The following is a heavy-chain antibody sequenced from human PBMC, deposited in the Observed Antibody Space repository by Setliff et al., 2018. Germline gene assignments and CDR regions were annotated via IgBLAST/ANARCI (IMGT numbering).Heavy chain of an antibody. Sequence: TETLSLTCSVSSGSMRNYYWIWIRQPAGEGLEWIGRIYTSGSTNYNPSLKRRVTISLEMSKNQFSLTLSSVTAADTAVYYCARARPATIAGVVPGVADFGIDVWGQGTTVTVSS. CDR1: SGSMRNYY. D-gene: IGHD2-2*01. J-gene: IGHJ6*02. CDR2: IYTSGST. CDR3: ARARPATIAGVVPGVADFGIDV. V-gene: IGHV4-4*07.